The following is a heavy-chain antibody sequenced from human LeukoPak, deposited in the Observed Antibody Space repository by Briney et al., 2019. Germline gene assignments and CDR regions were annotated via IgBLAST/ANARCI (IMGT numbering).Heavy chain of an antibody. CDR3: AKAAKYYYGSETYYYFDY. V-gene: IGHV4-59*01. Sequence: PSETLSLTCTVSGGSISSYYWSWIRQPPGKGLEWIGYIYYSGSTNYNPSLKSRVTMSVDTSKSQFSLSLSSVTTADTAVYFCAKAAKYYYGSETYYYFDYWGQGILVTVSS. CDR2: IYYSGST. D-gene: IGHD3-10*01. CDR1: GGSISSYY. J-gene: IGHJ4*02.